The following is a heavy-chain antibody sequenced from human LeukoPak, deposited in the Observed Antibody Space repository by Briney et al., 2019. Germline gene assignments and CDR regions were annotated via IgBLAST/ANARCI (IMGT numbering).Heavy chain of an antibody. J-gene: IGHJ4*02. CDR2: INHSGGT. Sequence: SSETLSLTCAVYGGSFSGYYWSWIRQPPGKGLEWIGEINHSGGTNYNPSLKSRVTISVDTSKNQFSLKLSSVTAADTAVYYCARARGYYDSSGYRFDYWGQGTLVTVSS. D-gene: IGHD3-22*01. CDR1: GGSFSGYY. V-gene: IGHV4-34*01. CDR3: ARARGYYDSSGYRFDY.